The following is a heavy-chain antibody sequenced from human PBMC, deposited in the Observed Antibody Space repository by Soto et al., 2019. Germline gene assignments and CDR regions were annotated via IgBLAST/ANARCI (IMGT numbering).Heavy chain of an antibody. V-gene: IGHV3-21*01. Sequence: GGSLRLSCAASGFTFSSYSMNWVRQAPGKGLEWVSSISSSSSYIYYAESVKGRFTISRDNAKNSLYLQMNSLRAEDTAVYYCARAALEDIVVVPAAHNWFDPWGQGTLVNVSS. CDR1: GFTFSSYS. CDR3: ARAALEDIVVVPAAHNWFDP. J-gene: IGHJ5*02. CDR2: ISSSSSYI. D-gene: IGHD2-2*01.